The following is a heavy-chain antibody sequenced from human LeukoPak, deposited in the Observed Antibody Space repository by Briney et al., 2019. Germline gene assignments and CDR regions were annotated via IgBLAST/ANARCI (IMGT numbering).Heavy chain of an antibody. D-gene: IGHD2-21*02. J-gene: IGHJ4*02. CDR2: IKQDGSEK. V-gene: IGHV3-7*03. CDR3: ARDPPYCGGDCYSDY. CDR1: GFTFSSYW. Sequence: GGPLRLSCAASGFTFSSYWMSWVRQAPGKGLEWVANIKQDGSEKYYVDSVKGRFTISRDNARNSLYLQMNSLRAEDTAVYYCARDPPYCGGDCYSDYWGQGTLVTVSS.